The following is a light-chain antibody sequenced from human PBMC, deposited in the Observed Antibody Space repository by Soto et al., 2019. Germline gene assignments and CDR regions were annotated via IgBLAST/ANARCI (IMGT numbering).Light chain of an antibody. V-gene: IGLV2-14*01. CDR2: NVN. Sequence: QSVLTQSASVSGSPGQSITISCTGTSSYVGSYNHVSWYQQHPGEVPKLIIFNVNDRPSGVSNRFSDSKSGNTASLTISGLQAEDEADYYCSSFTSSTTYVFGTGTKVTVL. CDR1: SSYVGSYNH. CDR3: SSFTSSTTYV. J-gene: IGLJ1*01.